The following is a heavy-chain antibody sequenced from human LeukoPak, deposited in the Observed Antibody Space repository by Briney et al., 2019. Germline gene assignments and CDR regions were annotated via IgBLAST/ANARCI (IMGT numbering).Heavy chain of an antibody. J-gene: IGHJ3*02. CDR2: IYHSGST. V-gene: IGHV4-30-2*01. Sequence: SQTLSLTCVVSGGSISSGGYSWSWIRQPPGKGLEWIGYIYHSGSTYYNPSLKSRVTISVDRSKNQFSLKLSSVTAADTAVYYCARDRITGTTVGAFDIWGQGTMVTVSS. D-gene: IGHD1-7*01. CDR1: GGSISSGGYS. CDR3: ARDRITGTTVGAFDI.